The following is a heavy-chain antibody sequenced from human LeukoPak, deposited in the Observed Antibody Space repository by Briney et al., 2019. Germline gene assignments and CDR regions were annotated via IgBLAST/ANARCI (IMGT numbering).Heavy chain of an antibody. V-gene: IGHV3-23*01. CDR3: ATDCCGGECCSHNRDDY. CDR1: GFTFDDYG. Sequence: PGGSLRLSCAASGFTFDDYGMSWVRQAPGKGLEWVSGISDTGATTVYADSVKGRFTISRDNSKNTVYLQMNSLRGEDTAIYFCATDCCGGECCSHNRDDYWGPGTLVTVSS. D-gene: IGHD2-21*01. CDR2: ISDTGATT. J-gene: IGHJ4*02.